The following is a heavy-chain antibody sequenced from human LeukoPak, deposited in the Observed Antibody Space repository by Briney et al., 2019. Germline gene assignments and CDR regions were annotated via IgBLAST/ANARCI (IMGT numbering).Heavy chain of an antibody. D-gene: IGHD3-22*01. J-gene: IGHJ4*02. CDR3: AKDHPHITMIVVVTASPPDY. CDR2: ISGSGGST. Sequence: GGSLRLSCAASGFTFSSYAMSWVRQAPGEGLEWVSAISGSGGSTYYADSVKGRFTISRDNSKNTLYLQMNSLRADDTAVYYCAKDHPHITMIVVVTASPPDYWGQGTLVTVSS. V-gene: IGHV3-23*01. CDR1: GFTFSSYA.